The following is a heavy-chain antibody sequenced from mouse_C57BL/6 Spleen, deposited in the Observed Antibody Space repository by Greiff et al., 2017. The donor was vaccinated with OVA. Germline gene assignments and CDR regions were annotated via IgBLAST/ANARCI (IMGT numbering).Heavy chain of an antibody. CDR3: TRATMVTTRFAY. J-gene: IGHJ3*01. V-gene: IGHV1-15*01. Sequence: QVQLQQSGAELVRPGASVTLSCKASGYTFTDYEMHWVKQTPVHGLEWIGAIDPETGGTAYNQKFQGKAILTADKSSSTAYMELRSLTSEDSAVYYCTRATMVTTRFAYWGQGTLVTVSA. D-gene: IGHD2-2*01. CDR2: IDPETGGT. CDR1: GYTFTDYE.